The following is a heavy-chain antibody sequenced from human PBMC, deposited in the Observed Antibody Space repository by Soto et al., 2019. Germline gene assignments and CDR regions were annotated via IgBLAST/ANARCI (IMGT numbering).Heavy chain of an antibody. CDR2: ISYDGSNK. D-gene: IGHD2-15*01. J-gene: IGHJ4*02. Sequence: GGSLRLSCAASGFTFSSYAMHWVRQAPGKGLEWVAVISYDGSNKYYADSVKGRFTISRDNSKNTLYLQMNSLRVEDTAVYYCARDRQPDGIWTFDYWGRGILVTVSS. V-gene: IGHV3-30-3*01. CDR3: ARDRQPDGIWTFDY. CDR1: GFTFSSYA.